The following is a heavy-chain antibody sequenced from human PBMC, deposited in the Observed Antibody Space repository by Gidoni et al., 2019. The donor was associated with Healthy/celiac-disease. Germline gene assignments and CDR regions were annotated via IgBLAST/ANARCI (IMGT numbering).Heavy chain of an antibody. J-gene: IGHJ5*02. V-gene: IGHV4-31*03. CDR2: IYYSGST. CDR3: ARALTVTTSINWFDP. Sequence: QVQLQESGPGLVKPSQTLSLTCTVSGGSIRSGGYYWSWIRQHPGKGLEWIGYIYYSGSTYYNPSLKSRVTISVDTSKNQFSLKLSSVTAADTAVYYCARALTVTTSINWFDPWGQGTLVTVSS. D-gene: IGHD4-17*01. CDR1: GGSIRSGGYY.